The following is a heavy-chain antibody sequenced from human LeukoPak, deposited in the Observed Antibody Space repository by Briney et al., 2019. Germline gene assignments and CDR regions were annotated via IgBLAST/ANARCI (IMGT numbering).Heavy chain of an antibody. CDR2: IYPDDSDT. V-gene: IGHV5-51*01. CDR3: ARLGGDTYYFGSASYHTWYFDL. D-gene: IGHD3-10*01. CDR1: GYTFTSYW. Sequence: GESLKISCQASGYTFTSYWIGWGRQMPGKGLECMGIIYPDDSDTTYSPSFQGQVTISSDKSFSTSSLQWSSLKPSDAAIYYCARLGGDTYYFGSASYHTWYFDLWGRGTLVTVSS. J-gene: IGHJ2*01.